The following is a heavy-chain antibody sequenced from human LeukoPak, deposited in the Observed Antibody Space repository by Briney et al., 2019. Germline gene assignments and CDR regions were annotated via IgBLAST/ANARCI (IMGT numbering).Heavy chain of an antibody. V-gene: IGHV1-2*02. CDR3: ARRIAVASSLVYYFDY. J-gene: IGHJ4*02. CDR2: INLKSGVT. D-gene: IGHD6-19*01. CDR1: AYTFSVYY. Sequence: ASVTVSYTASAYTFSVYYMHWVRQAPGQGLAWMGWINLKSGVTNYAQKFQDKVTMTRDTSINAAFMELRRLRSDDTAVYYCARRIAVASSLVYYFDYWGQGALVTVSS.